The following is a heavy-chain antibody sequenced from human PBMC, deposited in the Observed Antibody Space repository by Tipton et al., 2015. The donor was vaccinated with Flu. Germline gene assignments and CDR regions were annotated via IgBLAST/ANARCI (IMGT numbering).Heavy chain of an antibody. Sequence: SLRLSCAASGFTFSSYAMSWVRQAPGKGLEWVSAISGSGGSTYYADSVKGRFTISRDNSKNTLYLQMNSLRAEDTAVYYCAKASVRTLEWWGLVTPDKDYWGQGTLVTVSS. CDR3: AKASVRTLEWWGLVTPDKDY. V-gene: IGHV3-23*01. J-gene: IGHJ4*02. CDR1: GFTFSSYA. D-gene: IGHD2-15*01. CDR2: ISGSGGST.